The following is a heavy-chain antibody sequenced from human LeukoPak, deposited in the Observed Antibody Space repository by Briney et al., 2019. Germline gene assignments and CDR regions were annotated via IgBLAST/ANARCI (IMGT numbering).Heavy chain of an antibody. Sequence: PGGSLRLSCAASGFMFDDYDMSWVRQAPGKGLEWVSGINWNAGSTAYADSVKGRFTIYRDNAKNSLYLQMNSLRAEDTALYYCARAFKYSMSGYYFDYWGQGTLVTVSS. D-gene: IGHD2-21*01. CDR2: INWNAGST. CDR3: ARAFKYSMSGYYFDY. CDR1: GFMFDDYD. V-gene: IGHV3-20*04. J-gene: IGHJ4*02.